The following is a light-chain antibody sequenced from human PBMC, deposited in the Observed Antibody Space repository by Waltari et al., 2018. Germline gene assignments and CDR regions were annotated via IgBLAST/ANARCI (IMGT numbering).Light chain of an antibody. CDR1: QSVLYSSNDKNY. CDR3: QQYYSGPRT. CDR2: WAS. V-gene: IGKV4-1*01. Sequence: DIVMTQSPDSLAVSLGERATINCKSSQSVLYSSNDKNYLAWYQQKPRQPPRLLIYWASTRESGFPDRLSGSGSGTDFTLTISSLQAEDVAVYCCQQYYSGPRTFGQGTKVEIK. J-gene: IGKJ1*01.